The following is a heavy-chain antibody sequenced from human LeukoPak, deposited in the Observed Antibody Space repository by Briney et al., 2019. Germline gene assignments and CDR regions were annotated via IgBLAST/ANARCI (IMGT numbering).Heavy chain of an antibody. Sequence: KPSETLSLTCTVSGGSISTTNYYWGWIRQSPGKGLEWFGCVYYSGSTNYNPSLKSRVTISVDTFKSQFSLKLSSVTAADTAVYYCARAWWGSGSYQWGNWYFDLWGRGTLVTVSS. CDR3: ARAWWGSGSYQWGNWYFDL. V-gene: IGHV4-39*07. CDR1: GGSISTTNYY. CDR2: VYYSGST. D-gene: IGHD3-10*01. J-gene: IGHJ2*01.